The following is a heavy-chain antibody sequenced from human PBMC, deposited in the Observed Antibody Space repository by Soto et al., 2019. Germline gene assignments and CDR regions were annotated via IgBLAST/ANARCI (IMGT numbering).Heavy chain of an antibody. CDR2: IYYSGST. D-gene: IGHD6-19*01. Sequence: SETLSLTCTVSGGSISSGDYYWSWIRQPPGKGLEWIGYIYYSGSTYYNPSLKSRVTISVDTSKNQFSLKLSSVTAADTAVYYCARVPGIAVAGPLDYWGQGTLVTVSS. CDR1: GGSISSGDYY. CDR3: ARVPGIAVAGPLDY. J-gene: IGHJ4*02. V-gene: IGHV4-30-4*01.